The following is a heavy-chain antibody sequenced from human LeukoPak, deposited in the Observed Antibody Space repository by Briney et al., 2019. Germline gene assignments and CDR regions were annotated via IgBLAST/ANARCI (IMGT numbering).Heavy chain of an antibody. D-gene: IGHD6-25*01. Sequence: SETLSLTCIVSGGSISSYYWTWIRQPPGQGLEWIGYVDYSGSTNYNPSLKSRVTISVDTSKNQFSLKLSPVTAADTAVYHCARARRSSGRPDAFDIWGQGTMVTVSS. CDR3: ARARRSSGRPDAFDI. CDR1: GGSISSYY. CDR2: VDYSGST. J-gene: IGHJ3*02. V-gene: IGHV4-59*01.